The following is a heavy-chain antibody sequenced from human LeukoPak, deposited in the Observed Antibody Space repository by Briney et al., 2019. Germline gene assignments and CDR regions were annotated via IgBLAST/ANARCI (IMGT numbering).Heavy chain of an antibody. J-gene: IGHJ5*02. CDR3: ARGGAVLNWFDP. Sequence: GGSLRLSCAASGFTFSRYSMNWVRQAPGKGLEWVSSISSSSSYIYYADSVKGRFTISRDNAKNSLYLQMNSLRAEDTAVYYCARGGAVLNWFDPWGQGTLVTVSS. V-gene: IGHV3-21*01. CDR2: ISSSSSYI. D-gene: IGHD1-26*01. CDR1: GFTFSRYS.